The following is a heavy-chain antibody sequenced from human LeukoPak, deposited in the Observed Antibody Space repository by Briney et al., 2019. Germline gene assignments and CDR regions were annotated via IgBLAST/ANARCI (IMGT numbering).Heavy chain of an antibody. CDR1: GYTFTSYY. CDR3: ARSAQWLAYFDY. J-gene: IGHJ4*02. D-gene: IGHD6-19*01. Sequence: GASVKASCKASGYTFTSYYMHWVRQAPGQGLEWMGIINPSGGSTSYAQKFQGRVTMTRDTSTSTVYMELSSLRSEDTAVYYCARSAQWLAYFDYWGQGTLVTVSS. V-gene: IGHV1-46*01. CDR2: INPSGGST.